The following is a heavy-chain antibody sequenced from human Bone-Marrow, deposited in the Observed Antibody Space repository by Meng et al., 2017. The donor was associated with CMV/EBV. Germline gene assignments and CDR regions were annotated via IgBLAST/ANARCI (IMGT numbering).Heavy chain of an antibody. V-gene: IGHV3-30*04. Sequence: GESLKISCAASGFTFSSYAMHWVRQAPGKGLEWVAVISYDGSNKYYADSVKGRFTISRDNSKNTLYLQMNSLRAEDTAVYYCARVQGVHVWGQGPTVTVSS. CDR1: GFTFSSYA. CDR2: ISYDGSNK. CDR3: ARVQGVHV. D-gene: IGHD3-16*01. J-gene: IGHJ6*02.